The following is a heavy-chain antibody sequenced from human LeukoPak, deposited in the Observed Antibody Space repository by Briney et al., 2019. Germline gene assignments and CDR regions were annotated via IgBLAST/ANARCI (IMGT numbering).Heavy chain of an antibody. D-gene: IGHD3-10*01. CDR2: ISGSGGST. Sequence: GGSLRLSCAASGFTFSSYALSWVRQAPGKGLEWVSGISGSGGSTYYADSVKGRFTISRDNSKNTLYLQMNSLRAEDTAVYYCAKPRGVTMVRGVIYDYWGQGTLVTVSS. V-gene: IGHV3-23*01. CDR3: AKPRGVTMVRGVIYDY. CDR1: GFTFSSYA. J-gene: IGHJ4*02.